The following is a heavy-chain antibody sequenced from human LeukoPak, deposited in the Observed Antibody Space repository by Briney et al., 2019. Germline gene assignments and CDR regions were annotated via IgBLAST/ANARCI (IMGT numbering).Heavy chain of an antibody. CDR1: GGSISSYY. Sequence: PSETLSLTCTVSGGSISSYYWSWIRQPAGKGLEWIGRIYTSGSTNYNPSLKSRATMSVDTSKNQFSLKLSSVTAADTAVYYCARATGSSGWYSFGFNYWGQGTLVTVSS. D-gene: IGHD6-19*01. CDR3: ARATGSSGWYSFGFNY. V-gene: IGHV4-4*07. CDR2: IYTSGST. J-gene: IGHJ4*02.